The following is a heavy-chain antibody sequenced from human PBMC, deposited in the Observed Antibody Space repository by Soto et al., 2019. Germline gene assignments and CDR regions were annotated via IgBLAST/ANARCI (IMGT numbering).Heavy chain of an antibody. CDR2: IIPILGIA. CDR3: ARVDCSSTSCYHDY. CDR1: GGTFSSYT. D-gene: IGHD2-2*01. V-gene: IGHV1-69*02. Sequence: QVQLVQSGAEVKKPGSSVKVSCKASGGTFSSYTISWVRQAPGQGLEWMGRIIPILGIANYAQKFQGRVTXXAXKXXSTAYMELSSLRSEDTAVYYCARVDCSSTSCYHDYWGQGTLVTVSS. J-gene: IGHJ4*02.